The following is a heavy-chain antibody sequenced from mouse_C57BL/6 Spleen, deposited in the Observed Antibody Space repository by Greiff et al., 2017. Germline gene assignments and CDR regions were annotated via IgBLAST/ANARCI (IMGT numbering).Heavy chain of an antibody. V-gene: IGHV1-80*01. CDR1: GYAFSSYW. Sequence: VQLVESGAELVKPGASVKISCKASGYAFSSYWMNWVKQRPGTGLEWIGQIYPGDGDTNYNGKFKGKATLTADKSSSTAYMQLSSLSSEDSAVYFCARSNSKAFAYWGQGTLVTVSA. CDR3: ARSNSKAFAY. CDR2: IYPGDGDT. D-gene: IGHD2-5*01. J-gene: IGHJ3*01.